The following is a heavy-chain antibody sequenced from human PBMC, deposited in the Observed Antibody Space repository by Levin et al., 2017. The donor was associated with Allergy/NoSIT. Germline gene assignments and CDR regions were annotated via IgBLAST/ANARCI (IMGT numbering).Heavy chain of an antibody. J-gene: IGHJ5*02. CDR1: GGTFSSYA. V-gene: IGHV1-69*06. D-gene: IGHD2-15*01. Sequence: SVKVSCKASGGTFSSYAISWVRQAPGQGLEWMGGIIPIFGTANYAQKFQGRVTITADKSTSTAYMELSSLRSEDTAVYYCASDSLGYCSGGSCPPKYNWFDPWGQGTLVTVSS. CDR3: ASDSLGYCSGGSCPPKYNWFDP. CDR2: IIPIFGTA.